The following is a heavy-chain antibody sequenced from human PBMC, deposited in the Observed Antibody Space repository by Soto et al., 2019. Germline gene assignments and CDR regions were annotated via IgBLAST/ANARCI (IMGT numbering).Heavy chain of an antibody. CDR2: INPSGGGT. D-gene: IGHD4-17*01. Sequence: QVHLVQSGAEVKKPGASVTFPCKASGYTFSNYYMHWVRQAPGQGLEWVGIINPSGGGTTYAQNFQGRATMTRDTSTGTVYMELNSLRSEDTAVYYCARGPKLTDFGDRGYYGMDVWGHGTTVTVSS. J-gene: IGHJ6*02. CDR1: GYTFSNYY. CDR3: ARGPKLTDFGDRGYYGMDV. V-gene: IGHV1-46*01.